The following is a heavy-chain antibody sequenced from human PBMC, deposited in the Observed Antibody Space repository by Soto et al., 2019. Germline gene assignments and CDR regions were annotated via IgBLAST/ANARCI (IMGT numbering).Heavy chain of an antibody. Sequence: QVQLQQWGAGLLKPSETLSLTCAVYGGSFSGYYWSWIRQPPGKGLEWIGEINHSGSTNYNPSLKSRVTISVDTSKNQFSPKLSSVTAADTAVYYCARASSYYDILTGYSPHNWFDPWGQGTLVTVSS. CDR1: GGSFSGYY. CDR2: INHSGST. CDR3: ARASSYYDILTGYSPHNWFDP. J-gene: IGHJ5*02. D-gene: IGHD3-9*01. V-gene: IGHV4-34*01.